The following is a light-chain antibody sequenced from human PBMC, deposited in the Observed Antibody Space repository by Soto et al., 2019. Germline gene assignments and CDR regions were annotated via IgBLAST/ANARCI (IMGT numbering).Light chain of an antibody. CDR1: GSDVGGYNY. CDR2: DVS. J-gene: IGLJ1*01. CDR3: CSYTSSSTYV. V-gene: IGLV2-14*01. Sequence: QSALTQPASVSGSPGQSITISCTGTGSDVGGYNYVSWYQQYPGKAPKLMIYDVSNRPSGVSNRFSGSKSGNTAALIIFGLQAEDEADYYCCSYTSSSTYVFGTWTKVTVL.